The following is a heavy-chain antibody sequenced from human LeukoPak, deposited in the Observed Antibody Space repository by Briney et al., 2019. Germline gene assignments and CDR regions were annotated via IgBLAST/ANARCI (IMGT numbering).Heavy chain of an antibody. D-gene: IGHD3-10*01. CDR1: GFTFSSYG. V-gene: IGHV3-33*01. CDR3: ARVIDYYGSGSYTSYYFDY. Sequence: GGSLRLSCAASGFTFSSYGMHWVRQAPGKGLEWVAVIWYDGSNKYYADSVKGRFTISRDNSKNTLYLQMNSLRAEDTAVYYCARVIDYYGSGSYTSYYFDYWGQGTLVTVSS. J-gene: IGHJ4*02. CDR2: IWYDGSNK.